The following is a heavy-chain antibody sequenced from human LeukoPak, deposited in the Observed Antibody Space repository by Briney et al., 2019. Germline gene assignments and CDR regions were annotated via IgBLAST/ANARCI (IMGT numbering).Heavy chain of an antibody. CDR1: GDSISSYY. V-gene: IGHV4-59*01. D-gene: IGHD3-22*01. CDR2: IYYSGST. CDR3: ARTYDSSGYSAFHV. J-gene: IGHJ3*01. Sequence: PSQTLSLICNVSGDSISSYYWTWVRQFPGKGLEWIGYIYYSGSTYYNPALESRVTISVDTSKSHFSLNLTSVTAADTAMYYCARTYDSSGYSAFHVWGQGTMVTVSS.